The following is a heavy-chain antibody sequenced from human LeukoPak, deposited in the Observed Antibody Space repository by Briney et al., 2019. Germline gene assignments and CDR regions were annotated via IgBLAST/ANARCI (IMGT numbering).Heavy chain of an antibody. CDR2: ITDSGDRT. CDR1: EFTFGNYA. V-gene: IGHV3-23*01. Sequence: PGGSLRLSCATSEFTFGNYAMSWVRQAPGKGLEWVSTITDSGDRTYYADSVKGRFTISRDNSKNTLYLQLNSLTAEDAAIYSYAKAGGASLYYYMDVWGKGTAVTVSS. J-gene: IGHJ6*03. CDR3: AKAGGASLYYYMDV. D-gene: IGHD4-17*01.